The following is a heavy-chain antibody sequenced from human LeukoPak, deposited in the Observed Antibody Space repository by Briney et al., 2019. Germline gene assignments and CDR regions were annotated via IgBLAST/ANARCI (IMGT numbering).Heavy chain of an antibody. V-gene: IGHV3-23*01. D-gene: IGHD6-13*01. CDR2: ISGSGGST. CDR3: AKDRRAAAGTRWFDP. Sequence: GGFLRLSCAASGFTFSSYAMSWVRQAPGKGLEWVSAISGSGGSTYYADSVKGRFTISRDNSKNTLYLQMNSLRAEDTAVYYCAKDRRAAAGTRWFDPWGQGTLVTVSS. CDR1: GFTFSSYA. J-gene: IGHJ5*02.